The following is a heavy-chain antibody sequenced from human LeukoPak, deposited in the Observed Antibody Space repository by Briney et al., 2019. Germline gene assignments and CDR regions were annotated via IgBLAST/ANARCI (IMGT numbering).Heavy chain of an antibody. V-gene: IGHV1-69*13. Sequence: ASVKVSCKASGGTFSSYAISWVRQAPGQGLEWMGGIIPIFGTANYAQKFHGRVTITADESTSTAYMELSSLRSEDTAVYYCARLYRVNYYYYYMDVWGKGTTVTVSS. CDR3: ARLYRVNYYYYYMDV. CDR1: GGTFSSYA. CDR2: IIPIFGTA. D-gene: IGHD1-26*01. J-gene: IGHJ6*03.